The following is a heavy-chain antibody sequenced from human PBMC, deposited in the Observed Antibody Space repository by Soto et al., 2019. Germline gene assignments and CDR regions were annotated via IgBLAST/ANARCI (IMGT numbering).Heavy chain of an antibody. Sequence: SVKVSCKASGGTFSSYAISWVRQAPGQGLEWMGGIIPIFGTANYAQTFQGRVTITADKSTSTAYMELSSLRSEDTAVYYCAREGYSSGWYPEAWDLGGMDVWGQGTTVTVSS. CDR3: AREGYSSGWYPEAWDLGGMDV. D-gene: IGHD6-19*01. CDR2: IIPIFGTA. V-gene: IGHV1-69*06. J-gene: IGHJ6*02. CDR1: GGTFSSYA.